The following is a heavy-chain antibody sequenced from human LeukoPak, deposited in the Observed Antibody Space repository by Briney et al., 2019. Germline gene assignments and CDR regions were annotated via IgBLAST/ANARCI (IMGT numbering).Heavy chain of an antibody. J-gene: IGHJ4*02. CDR2: ISGSGGST. D-gene: IGHD2-15*01. CDR3: AKDQGIVVVVAGFDY. Sequence: GGSLRLSCAASGFTFSSYAMSWVRQAPGKGLEWVSAISGSGGSTYYADSVKGRFTISRGNSKNTLYLQMNSLRAEDTAVYYCAKDQGIVVVVAGFDYWGQGTLVTVSS. CDR1: GFTFSSYA. V-gene: IGHV3-23*01.